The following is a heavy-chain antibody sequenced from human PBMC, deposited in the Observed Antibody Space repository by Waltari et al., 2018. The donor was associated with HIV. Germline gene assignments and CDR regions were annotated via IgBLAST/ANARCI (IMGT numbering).Heavy chain of an antibody. CDR3: ARGLYYDSSGYYSDAFDI. CDR2: INHSGST. CDR1: GGSFSGYY. Sequence: QVQLQQWGAGLLKPSETLSLTCAVYGGSFSGYYWSWIRQPPGKGLEWIGEINHSGSTNYNPSVKSRVTISVDTSKNQFSLKLSSVTAADTAVYYCARGLYYDSSGYYSDAFDIWGQGTMVTVSS. V-gene: IGHV4-34*01. J-gene: IGHJ3*02. D-gene: IGHD3-22*01.